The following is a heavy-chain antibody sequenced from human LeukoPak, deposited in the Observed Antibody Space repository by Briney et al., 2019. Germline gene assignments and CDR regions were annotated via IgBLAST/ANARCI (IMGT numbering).Heavy chain of an antibody. D-gene: IGHD6-25*01. CDR2: IYSGGST. Sequence: GGSLRLSCAASGFTVSSNYMSWVRQAPGKGLEGVSVIYSGGSTYYADSVKGRFTISRDNSKNTLYLQMNSLRAEDTAVYYCARSGRGADWFDPWGQGTLVTVSS. CDR1: GFTVSSNY. CDR3: ARSGRGADWFDP. J-gene: IGHJ5*02. V-gene: IGHV3-53*01.